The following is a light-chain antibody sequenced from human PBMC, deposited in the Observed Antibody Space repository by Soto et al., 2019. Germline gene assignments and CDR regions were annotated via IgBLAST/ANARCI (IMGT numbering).Light chain of an antibody. Sequence: QSALTQPASVSGSPGQSITISCTGTSSDVGAYNYVSWYRQHPGKAPKLLVYDVSNRPSGVSNRFSGSKSGNTASLIISGLQAEDEADYYCSSYTRSGTLVFGGGTQLTVL. CDR2: DVS. CDR1: SSDVGAYNY. CDR3: SSYTRSGTLV. J-gene: IGLJ2*01. V-gene: IGLV2-14*03.